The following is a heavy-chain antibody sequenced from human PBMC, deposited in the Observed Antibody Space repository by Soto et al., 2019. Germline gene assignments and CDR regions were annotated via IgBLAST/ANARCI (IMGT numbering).Heavy chain of an antibody. Sequence: QLQLQESGSGLVKPSQTLSLTCAVSGGSISSGGYSWSWIRQPPGKGLEWIGYIYHNGSTYYNPSLKSRVPIAVARSKNQFSLKLSSVTAADTAVYYCAAGGGLPRYYWGQGTLVTVSS. D-gene: IGHD5-12*01. V-gene: IGHV4-30-2*01. J-gene: IGHJ4*02. CDR1: GGSISSGGYS. CDR3: AAGGGLPRYY. CDR2: IYHNGST.